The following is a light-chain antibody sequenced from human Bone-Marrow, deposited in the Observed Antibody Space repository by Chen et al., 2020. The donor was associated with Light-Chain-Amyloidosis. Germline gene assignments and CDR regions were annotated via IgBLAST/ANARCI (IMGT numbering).Light chain of an antibody. J-gene: IGLJ3*02. CDR3: SSFTSRSTRV. CDR2: KVS. Sequence: QSALTQPASVSGSPGQSITISCTGTSSDVGGYNYVSWYQHHPGEAPKLMIYKVSNRPSGVSNRFSGSKSGNTASLTISGLQAEDEADYYCSSFTSRSTRVFGGGTKLTVL. CDR1: SSDVGGYNY. V-gene: IGLV2-14*01.